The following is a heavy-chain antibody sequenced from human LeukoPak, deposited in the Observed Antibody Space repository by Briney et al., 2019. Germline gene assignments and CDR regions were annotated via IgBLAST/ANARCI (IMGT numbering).Heavy chain of an antibody. CDR3: AKDLGYYDSSGYYSTFDY. Sequence: GGTLRLSCAASGFTFSTYAMSCVRQAPGKGLEWVSAISGSGGSTYYADSVKGRFTISRDNSKNTLYLQMNSLRAEDTAVYYCAKDLGYYDSSGYYSTFDYWGQGTLVTVSS. CDR1: GFTFSTYA. J-gene: IGHJ4*02. CDR2: ISGSGGST. D-gene: IGHD3-22*01. V-gene: IGHV3-23*01.